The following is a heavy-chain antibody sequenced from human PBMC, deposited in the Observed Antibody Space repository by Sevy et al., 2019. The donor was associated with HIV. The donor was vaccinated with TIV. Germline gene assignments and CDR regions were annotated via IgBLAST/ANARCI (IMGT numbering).Heavy chain of an antibody. J-gene: IGHJ3*02. CDR1: GFTFSTYT. CDR2: ISSSANYI. CDR3: ARTYGSGSWEAFDI. Sequence: GGSLRLSCSASGFTFSTYTMNWVRQAPGKGLEWVSSISSSANYIYYADSLKGRFTISRDNAKNSLYLQMNSLRAEDTAVYYCARTYGSGSWEAFDIWGQGTMVTVSS. V-gene: IGHV3-21*01. D-gene: IGHD3-10*01.